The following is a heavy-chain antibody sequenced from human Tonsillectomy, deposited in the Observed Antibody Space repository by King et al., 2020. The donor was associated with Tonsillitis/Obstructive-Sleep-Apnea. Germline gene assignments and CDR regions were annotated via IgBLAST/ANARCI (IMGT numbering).Heavy chain of an antibody. Sequence: QLQESGPGLVKPSQTLSLTCTVSGGSISSGGYYWRWIRQHPGKCLEWIGYIYYSGSTYYNPSLKSRVTISVDTSKNQFSLKLSSVTAADTAVYYCARAPYYGSGSYSGFDYWGQGTLVTVSS. D-gene: IGHD3-10*01. J-gene: IGHJ4*02. CDR3: ARAPYYGSGSYSGFDY. CDR2: IYYSGST. CDR1: GGSISSGGYY. V-gene: IGHV4-31*03.